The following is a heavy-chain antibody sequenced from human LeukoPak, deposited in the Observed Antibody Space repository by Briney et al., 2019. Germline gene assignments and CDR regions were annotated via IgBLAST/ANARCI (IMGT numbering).Heavy chain of an antibody. CDR2: INPKNAAT. D-gene: IGHD6-13*01. CDR3: ASTLYIAAAPGGLDY. J-gene: IGHJ4*02. Sequence: GASVKVSCKASGYTFTGHYMHWVRQAPGQGLEWMGWINPKNAATNYAQKFQGRVTMTRDTSSGTVYMELSSLSSDDTAVYYCASTLYIAAAPGGLDYWGQGTLVTVSS. V-gene: IGHV1-2*02. CDR1: GYTFTGHY.